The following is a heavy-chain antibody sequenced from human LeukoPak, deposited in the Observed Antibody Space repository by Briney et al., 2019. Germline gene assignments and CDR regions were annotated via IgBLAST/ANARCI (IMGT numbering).Heavy chain of an antibody. CDR1: GGSISSSSHY. CDR2: IYYSRST. J-gene: IGHJ4*02. V-gene: IGHV4-39*01. D-gene: IGHD3-10*01. CDR3: ARHADSGFGELAFDY. Sequence: SESLSLTCTVSGGSISSSSHYWGWIRQPPGKGLEWSGSIYYSRSTYYNPSLKSRVTISVDTSKNQFSLKLTSVTAADTAVYYCARHADSGFGELAFDYWGQGTLVTVSS.